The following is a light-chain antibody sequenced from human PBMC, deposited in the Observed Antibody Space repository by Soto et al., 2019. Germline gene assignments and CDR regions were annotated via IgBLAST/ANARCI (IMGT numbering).Light chain of an antibody. CDR1: SSDVGGYNY. CDR2: DVS. V-gene: IGLV2-14*01. CDR3: SSYTSSSTLYVV. Sequence: QSALTQPASVSGSPGQSITISCTGTSSDVGGYNYASWYQQHPGKAPKLMIYDVSNRPSGVSNRFSGSKSGNTSSLTISGLQDEDEADYYCSSYTSSSTLYVVFGGGTKLTVL. J-gene: IGLJ2*01.